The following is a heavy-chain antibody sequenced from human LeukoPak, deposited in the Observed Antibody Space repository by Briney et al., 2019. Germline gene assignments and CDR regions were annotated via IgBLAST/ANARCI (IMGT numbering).Heavy chain of an antibody. Sequence: SETLSLTCAVYGGSFSGYYWSWIRQPPGKGLEWIGEINHSGSTNYNPSLKSRVTTSVDTSKNQFSLKLSSVTAADTAVYYCARGVDGELSNWGQGTLVTVSS. D-gene: IGHD1-7*01. CDR2: INHSGST. J-gene: IGHJ4*02. CDR1: GGSFSGYY. V-gene: IGHV4-34*01. CDR3: ARGVDGELSN.